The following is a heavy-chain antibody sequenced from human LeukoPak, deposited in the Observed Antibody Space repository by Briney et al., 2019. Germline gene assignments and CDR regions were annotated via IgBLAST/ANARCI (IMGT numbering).Heavy chain of an antibody. Sequence: SETLSLTCAVYGGSFSGYYWSWIRQPPGKGLEWIGEINHSGSTNYNPSLKSRVTISVDTSKNQFSLKLSSVTAADTAVYYCARRSSWGRYFDYWGQGTLVTVSS. CDR3: ARRSSWGRYFDY. D-gene: IGHD3-16*01. CDR2: INHSGST. CDR1: GGSFSGYY. V-gene: IGHV4-34*01. J-gene: IGHJ4*02.